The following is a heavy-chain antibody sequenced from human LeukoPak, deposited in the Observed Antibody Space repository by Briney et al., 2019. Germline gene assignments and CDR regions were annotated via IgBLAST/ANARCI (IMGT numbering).Heavy chain of an antibody. D-gene: IGHD3-22*01. CDR2: IWYDGSNK. CDR1: GFTFSSYG. J-gene: IGHJ6*02. V-gene: IGHV3-33*01. CDR3: ARRTYYYDSSGYYYGYYYYGMDV. Sequence: GESLKISCAASGFTFSSYGMHWVRQAPGKGLEWVAVIWYDGSNKYYADSVKGRFTISRDNSKNTLYLQMNSLRAEDTAVYYCARRTYYYDSSGYYYGYYYYGMDVWGQGTTVTVSS.